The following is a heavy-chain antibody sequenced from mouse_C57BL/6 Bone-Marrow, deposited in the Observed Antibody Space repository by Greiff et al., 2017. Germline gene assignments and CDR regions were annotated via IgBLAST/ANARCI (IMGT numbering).Heavy chain of an antibody. J-gene: IGHJ1*03. D-gene: IGHD1-1*01. CDR2: IDPENGDT. Sequence: VQLKESGAELVRPGASVKLSCTASGFNIKDDYMHWVKQRPEQGLEWIGWIDPENGDTEYASKFQGTATITADTSSNTAYLQLSSLTSEDTAVYYCTTGDTTVVAHWYFDVWGTGTTVTVSS. V-gene: IGHV14-4*01. CDR3: TTGDTTVVAHWYFDV. CDR1: GFNIKDDY.